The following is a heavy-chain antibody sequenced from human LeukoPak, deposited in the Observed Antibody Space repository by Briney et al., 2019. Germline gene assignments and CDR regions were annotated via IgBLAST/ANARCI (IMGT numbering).Heavy chain of an antibody. V-gene: IGHV4-61*05. CDR1: GDSISLSFYY. D-gene: IGHD1-1*01. Sequence: SETLSLTCSVSGDSISLSFYYWGWIRQPPGKALEWIGEIYHSGSTNYNPSLKSRVTISVDTSKNQFSLKLSSVTAADTAVYYCASAKRSGYSYYYMDVWGKGTTVTVSS. CDR3: ASAKRSGYSYYYMDV. J-gene: IGHJ6*03. CDR2: IYHSGST.